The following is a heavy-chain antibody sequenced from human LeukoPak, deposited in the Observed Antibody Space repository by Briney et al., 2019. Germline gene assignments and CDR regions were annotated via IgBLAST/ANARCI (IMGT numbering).Heavy chain of an antibody. V-gene: IGHV2-5*01. CDR3: ARQGYGYVYFDF. J-gene: IGHJ4*02. Sequence: KESGPTLVNPPETLTLTCTFSGFSLDSPAVGVGWVRQPPGKALEWLALIYGSDDKRYMPSLQNRLTITKDTSKNLVVLTMANVDPVDTATYYCARQGYGYVYFDFWGRGILVTVSS. D-gene: IGHD5-18*01. CDR2: IYGSDDK. CDR1: GFSLDSPAVG.